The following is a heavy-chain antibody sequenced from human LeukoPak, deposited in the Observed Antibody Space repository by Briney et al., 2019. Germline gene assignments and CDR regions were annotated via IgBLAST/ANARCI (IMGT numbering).Heavy chain of an antibody. V-gene: IGHV3-21*01. CDR3: ARAMDIVVVPAAIVDAFDI. CDR1: GFPFSSYW. D-gene: IGHD2-2*03. J-gene: IGHJ3*02. Sequence: GGSLRLSCVASGFPFSSYWMTWVRQAPGKGLEWVSSISSSSSYIYYADSVKGRFTISRDNAKNSLYLQMNSLRAEDTAVYYCARAMDIVVVPAAIVDAFDIWGQGTMVTVSS. CDR2: ISSSSSYI.